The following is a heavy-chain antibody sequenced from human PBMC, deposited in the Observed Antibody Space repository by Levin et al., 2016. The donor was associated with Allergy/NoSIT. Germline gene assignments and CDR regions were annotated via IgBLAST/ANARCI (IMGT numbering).Heavy chain of an antibody. Sequence: ASVKVSCKASGYTFTSYAIHWVRQAPGQRLEWMGWSNAGNGNTKYSEDLQDRVTITRDTSASTAYMELTSLRSEDMAVYYCARGGRYDINYYGVDVWGQGTTVTVSS. CDR3: ARGGRYDINYYGVDV. J-gene: IGHJ6*02. V-gene: IGHV1-3*02. CDR2: SNAGNGNT. CDR1: GYTFTSYA. D-gene: IGHD3-9*01.